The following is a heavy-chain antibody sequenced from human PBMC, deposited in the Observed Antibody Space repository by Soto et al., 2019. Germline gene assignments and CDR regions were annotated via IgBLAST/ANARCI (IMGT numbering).Heavy chain of an antibody. J-gene: IGHJ6*02. CDR2: VKSKTDGGTT. D-gene: IGHD2-8*01. Sequence: GSLRLSCAASGFTFSNAWMSWVRQASGKGLEWIGRVKSKTDGGTTDYAAPVKGRFTISRDDSKNTLSLQMNSLKTEDTAVYYCTTGISCVNGVGYTLRSDYYYGMDVWGQGTTVTVSS. CDR3: TTGISCVNGVGYTLRSDYYYGMDV. V-gene: IGHV3-15*01. CDR1: GFTFSNAW.